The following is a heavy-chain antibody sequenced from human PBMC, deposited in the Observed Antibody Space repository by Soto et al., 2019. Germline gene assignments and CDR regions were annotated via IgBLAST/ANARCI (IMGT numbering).Heavy chain of an antibody. CDR1: GFTFSSYS. J-gene: IGHJ3*02. D-gene: IGHD2-8*02. Sequence: PGGSLRLSCAASGFTFSSYSMNWGRQAPGKGLEWVSSISSSSSYIYYADSVKGRFTISRDNAKNSLYLQMNSLRAEDTAVYYCAKATATGGGAFDICGQGTMVTVSS. CDR2: ISSSSSYI. V-gene: IGHV3-21*01. CDR3: AKATATGGGAFDI.